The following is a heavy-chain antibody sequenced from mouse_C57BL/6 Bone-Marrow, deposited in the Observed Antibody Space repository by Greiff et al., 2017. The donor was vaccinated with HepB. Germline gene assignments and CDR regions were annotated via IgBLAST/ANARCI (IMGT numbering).Heavy chain of an antibody. CDR2: INPSTGGT. D-gene: IGHD1-1*01. CDR1: GYSFTGYY. V-gene: IGHV1-42*01. J-gene: IGHJ1*03. Sequence: VQLQQSGPELVKPGASVKITCKASGYSFTGYYMNWVKQSPEKSLEWIGEINPSTGGTTYNQKFKAKATLTVDKSSSTAYMQLKSLTSEDSAVYYCARTLITTVVATPRWYFDVWGTGTTVTVSS. CDR3: ARTLITTVVATPRWYFDV.